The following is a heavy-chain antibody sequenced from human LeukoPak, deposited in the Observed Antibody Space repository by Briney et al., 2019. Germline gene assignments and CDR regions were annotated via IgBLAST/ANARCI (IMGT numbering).Heavy chain of an antibody. J-gene: IGHJ4*02. V-gene: IGHV4-59*01. Sequence: SETLSLTCTVSGGSISSYYWSWIRQPPGKGLEWIGYIYYSGSTNYNPSLKSRVTISVDTSKNQFSLKLSSVTAAGTAVYYCARSLNYYDSSGPYYFDYWGQGTLVTVSS. CDR3: ARSLNYYDSSGPYYFDY. D-gene: IGHD3-22*01. CDR1: GGSISSYY. CDR2: IYYSGST.